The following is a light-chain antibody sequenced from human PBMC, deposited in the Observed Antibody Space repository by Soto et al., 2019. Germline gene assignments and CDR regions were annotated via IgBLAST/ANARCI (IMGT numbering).Light chain of an antibody. J-gene: IGKJ4*01. CDR1: ESISSW. V-gene: IGKV1-5*03. CDR2: EAS. CDR3: QQYEAYPLT. Sequence: DIPMTHSPSTLSASVGDRVTITCRASESISSWLAWYQQKPGKAPKLLIYEASSLESGVPSRFSGSGSGTEFTLTISSLQPDDFATYSCQQYEAYPLTFGGGTKVEIK.